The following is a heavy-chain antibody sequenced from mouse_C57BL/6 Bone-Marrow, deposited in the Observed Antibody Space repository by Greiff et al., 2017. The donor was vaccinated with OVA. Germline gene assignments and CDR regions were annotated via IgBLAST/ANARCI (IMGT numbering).Heavy chain of an antibody. CDR2: ISYDGSN. CDR3: ARGKVYYYGSRRYFDY. CDR1: GYSITSGYY. D-gene: IGHD1-1*01. Sequence: ESGPGLVKPSQSLSLTCSVTGYSITSGYYWNWIRQFPGNKLEWMGYISYDGSNNYNPSLKNRISITRDTSKNQFFLKLNSVTTEDTATYYCARGKVYYYGSRRYFDYWGQGTTLTVSS. V-gene: IGHV3-6*01. J-gene: IGHJ2*01.